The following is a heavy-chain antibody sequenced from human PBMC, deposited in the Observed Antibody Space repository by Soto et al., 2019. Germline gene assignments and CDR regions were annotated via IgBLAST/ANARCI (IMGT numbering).Heavy chain of an antibody. CDR3: ARDQVTDGMDV. CDR1: GGSISSGGYY. Sequence: SETLSLTCTVSGGSISSGGYYWSWIRQHPVKGLEWIGYIYYSGSTYYNPSLKSRVTISVETSKNQFSLKLSSVTAEDTAVYYCARDQVTDGMDVWGQGTTVTVSS. J-gene: IGHJ6*02. V-gene: IGHV4-31*03. CDR2: IYYSGST.